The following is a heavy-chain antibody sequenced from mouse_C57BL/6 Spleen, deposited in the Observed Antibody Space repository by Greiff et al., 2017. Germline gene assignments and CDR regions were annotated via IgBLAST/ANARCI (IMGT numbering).Heavy chain of an antibody. CDR2: ISHLAYSI. CDR1: GFTFSDYG. Sequence: EVMLVESGGGLVQPGGSLKLSCAASGFTFSDYGMAWVRQAPRKGPEWVAFISHLAYSIYYADTVTGRFTLSRENAKNTLYLEMSSLRSEDTAMYYCARGTTPNWYFDVWGTGTTVTVSS. D-gene: IGHD2-13*01. J-gene: IGHJ1*03. V-gene: IGHV5-15*04. CDR3: ARGTTPNWYFDV.